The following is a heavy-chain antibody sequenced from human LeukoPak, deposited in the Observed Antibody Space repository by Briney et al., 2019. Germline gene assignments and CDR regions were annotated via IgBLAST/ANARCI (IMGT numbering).Heavy chain of an antibody. CDR1: GGSFSGYY. CDR2: INHSGST. CDR3: ARRPRNSGSYDGPSGLDY. V-gene: IGHV4-34*01. D-gene: IGHD1-26*01. J-gene: IGHJ4*02. Sequence: PSEILSLTCAVYGGSFSGYYWSWIRQPPGKGLEWIGEINHSGSTNQNPSLKSRVTISVDTSKNQFSLKLSSVTAADTAVYYCARRPRNSGSYDGPSGLDYWGQGTLVTVSS.